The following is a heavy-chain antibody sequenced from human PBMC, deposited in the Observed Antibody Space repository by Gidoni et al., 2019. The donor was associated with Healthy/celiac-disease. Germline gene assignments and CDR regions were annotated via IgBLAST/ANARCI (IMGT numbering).Heavy chain of an antibody. Sequence: QVQLVESGGGVVQPWRSLRLSWAAHGLTFSSYAMHWVRQAPGKGLGGVAVISYDGSNKYYADSVKGRFTISRDNSKNTLYLQMNSLRAEDTAVYYCAREMATYGMDVWGQGTTVTVSS. J-gene: IGHJ6*02. CDR2: ISYDGSNK. D-gene: IGHD5-12*01. CDR1: GLTFSSYA. V-gene: IGHV3-30*04. CDR3: AREMATYGMDV.